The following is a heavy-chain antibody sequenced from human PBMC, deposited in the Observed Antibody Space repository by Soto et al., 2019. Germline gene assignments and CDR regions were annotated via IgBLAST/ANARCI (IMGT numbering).Heavy chain of an antibody. Sequence: QVQLVQSGAEVKKPGASVKVSCKASGYTFTSYFIHWVRQAPGQGLEWMGVFDPSGVATNSAQKFQDRLTMTRDTSTSTVYMDLTSLGSDDTALYYCARVSRGAFDIVGQGTLVTVSS. CDR3: ARVSRGAFDI. V-gene: IGHV1-46*01. J-gene: IGHJ3*02. CDR1: GYTFTSYF. CDR2: FDPSGVAT.